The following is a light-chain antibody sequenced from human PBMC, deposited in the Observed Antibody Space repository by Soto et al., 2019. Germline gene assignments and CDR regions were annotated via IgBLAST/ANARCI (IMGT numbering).Light chain of an antibody. CDR1: QSISNNY. CDR2: GAS. Sequence: EIVLTQSPGTLSLSPGERDILSCRASQSISNNYLAWYQQKPGQAPRLLIYGASSRASGFPDRFSGSGSGTDFTLTISRLEPEDTAVYYCQQYGGSATFGQGTKVDIK. CDR3: QQYGGSAT. J-gene: IGKJ1*01. V-gene: IGKV3-20*01.